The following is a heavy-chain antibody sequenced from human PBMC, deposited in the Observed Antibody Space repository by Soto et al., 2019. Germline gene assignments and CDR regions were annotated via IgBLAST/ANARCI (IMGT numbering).Heavy chain of an antibody. CDR2: IWYDGSNK. CDR3: ARDLHPGSSGFDY. CDR1: GFTFSSYG. J-gene: IGHJ4*02. D-gene: IGHD6-19*01. V-gene: IGHV3-33*01. Sequence: PGGSLRLSCAASGFTFSSYGMHRVRQAPGKGLEWVAVIWYDGSNKYYADSVKGRFTISRDNSKNTLYLQMNSLRAEDTAVYYCARDLHPGSSGFDYWGQGTLVTVSS.